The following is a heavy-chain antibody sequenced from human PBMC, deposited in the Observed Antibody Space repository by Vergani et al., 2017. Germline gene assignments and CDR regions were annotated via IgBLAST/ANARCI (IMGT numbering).Heavy chain of an antibody. Sequence: QVQLVQSGAEVKKTGASVKFACTVSGYNLPALSMHWVRQAPGQGLAWMGGFDPEDGETIYAQKFQGRVTMTEDTSTDTAYMELSSLSSEYTAVYYCATGYIAVAEAWGQGTLVTVSS. J-gene: IGHJ4*02. CDR3: ATGYIAVAEA. CDR1: GYNLPALS. D-gene: IGHD6-19*01. CDR2: FDPEDGET. V-gene: IGHV1-24*01.